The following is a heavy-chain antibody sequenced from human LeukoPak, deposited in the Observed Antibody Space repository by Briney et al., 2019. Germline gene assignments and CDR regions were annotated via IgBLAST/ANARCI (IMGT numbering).Heavy chain of an antibody. Sequence: PSETLSLTCTVSGGSISSGDYYWSWIRQPPGKGLEWIGYIYYSGSTYYNPSLKSRVTISVDTSKNQFSLKLSSVTAADTAVYYCARGPPPLSRYDSSGWIWGQGTMVTVSS. D-gene: IGHD3-22*01. J-gene: IGHJ3*02. CDR3: ARGPPPLSRYDSSGWI. V-gene: IGHV4-30-4*01. CDR2: IYYSGST. CDR1: GGSISSGDYY.